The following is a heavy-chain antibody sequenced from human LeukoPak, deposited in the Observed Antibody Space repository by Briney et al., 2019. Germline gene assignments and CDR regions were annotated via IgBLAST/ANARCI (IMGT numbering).Heavy chain of an antibody. CDR3: ASPGYSSSWMDGEYFQH. V-gene: IGHV4-39*07. J-gene: IGHJ1*01. CDR2: IYYSGST. D-gene: IGHD6-13*01. Sequence: SETLSLTCTVSGGSISSSSYYWGWIRQPPGKGLEWIGSIYYSGSTYYNPSLKSRVTISVDTSKNQFSLKLSSVTAADTAVYYCASPGYSSSWMDGEYFQHWGQGTLVTVSS. CDR1: GGSISSSSYY.